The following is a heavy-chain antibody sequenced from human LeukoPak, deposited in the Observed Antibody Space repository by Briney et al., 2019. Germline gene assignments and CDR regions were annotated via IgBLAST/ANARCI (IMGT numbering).Heavy chain of an antibody. Sequence: SETLSLTCTVSGGSISSYYWSWTRQPPGKGLEWIGYIYYSGSTNYNPSLKSRVTISVDTSKNQFSLKLSSVTAADTAVYCCAREDSGSYSGFDYWGQGTLVTVSS. J-gene: IGHJ4*02. CDR3: AREDSGSYSGFDY. V-gene: IGHV4-59*01. D-gene: IGHD1-26*01. CDR1: GGSISSYY. CDR2: IYYSGST.